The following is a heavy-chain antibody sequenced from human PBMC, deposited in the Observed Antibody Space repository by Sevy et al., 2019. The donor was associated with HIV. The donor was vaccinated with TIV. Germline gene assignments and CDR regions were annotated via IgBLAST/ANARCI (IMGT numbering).Heavy chain of an antibody. Sequence: SETLSLTCAVYGGSFSAYYWSWIRQAPGKGLEWIGEINHSGDTNYNPSLKSRVTISVDTSKNQFSLTLTSMTAADTGLYYCARSRGNLWGRGTLVTVSS. J-gene: IGHJ4*02. CDR1: GGSFSAYY. CDR3: ARSRGNL. D-gene: IGHD3-16*01. V-gene: IGHV4-34*01. CDR2: INHSGDT.